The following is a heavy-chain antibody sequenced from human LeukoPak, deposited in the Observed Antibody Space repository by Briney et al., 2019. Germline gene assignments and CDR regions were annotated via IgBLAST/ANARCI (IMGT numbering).Heavy chain of an antibody. Sequence: SETPSLPCTVSGGSISSYYWSWIRQPAGKGLEWIGRIYTSGSTNYNPSLKSRVTMSVDTPKNQFSLKLSSVTAADTAVYYCARDPSARYYFDYWGQGTLVTVSS. CDR1: GGSISSYY. J-gene: IGHJ4*02. CDR2: IYTSGST. CDR3: ARDPSARYYFDY. V-gene: IGHV4-4*07.